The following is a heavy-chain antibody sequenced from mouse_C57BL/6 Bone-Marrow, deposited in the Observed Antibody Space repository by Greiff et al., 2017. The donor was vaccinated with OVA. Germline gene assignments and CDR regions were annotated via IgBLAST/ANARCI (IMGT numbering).Heavy chain of an antibody. CDR2: ISYDGSN. D-gene: IGHD1-1*01. CDR1: GYSITSGYY. Sequence: EVQLQESGPGLVKPSQSLSLTCSVTGYSITSGYYWNWIRQFPGNKLEWMGYISYDGSNNYNPSLKNRISITRDTSKNQFFLKLNSVTTEDTATYYCAFYYGSSWGQGTLVTVSA. CDR3: AFYYGSS. J-gene: IGHJ3*01. V-gene: IGHV3-6*01.